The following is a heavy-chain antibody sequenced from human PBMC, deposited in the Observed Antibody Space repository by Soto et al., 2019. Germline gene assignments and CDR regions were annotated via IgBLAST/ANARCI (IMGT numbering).Heavy chain of an antibody. CDR2: IIPVLCVT. V-gene: IGHV1-69*02. CDR1: GSTFSSYT. D-gene: IGHD2-21*02. J-gene: IGHJ6*02. CDR3: ARRRYCGVDCYNKFYYGMDV. Sequence: QVQLVQSGAEVRKPGSSVEVSCMASGSTFSSYTVNWVRQAPGPGLEWIGRIIPVLCVTHYARRFQGRVTITADRSRKTAYMELTRRTSEDTAVYYCARRRYCGVDCYNKFYYGMDVWGQGTTVTVSS.